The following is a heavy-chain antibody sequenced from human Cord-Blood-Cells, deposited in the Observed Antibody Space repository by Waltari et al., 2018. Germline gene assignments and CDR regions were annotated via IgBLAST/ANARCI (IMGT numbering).Heavy chain of an antibody. V-gene: IGHV1-24*01. CDR2: VDPGDGEK. Sequence: QVQLVQSGAEVKKPGASVKVSCKVSGYTLPELSMHWVRQAPGKGLEWMGGVDPGDGEKIYAQKSQGRVTMTEDTSTDTADLELTSLRSECTAVYCCATECLRSRSWYAFDVWGQGTMVTVSS. D-gene: IGHD6-13*01. CDR1: GYTLPELS. J-gene: IGHJ3*01. CDR3: ATECLRSRSWYAFDV.